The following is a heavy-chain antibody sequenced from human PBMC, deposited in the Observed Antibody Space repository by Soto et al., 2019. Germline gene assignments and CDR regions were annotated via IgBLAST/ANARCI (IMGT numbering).Heavy chain of an antibody. CDR1: GGTFSSYA. J-gene: IGHJ6*02. CDR3: ARVIAAADPGPRYYYYSYGMDV. CDR2: IIPIFGTA. D-gene: IGHD6-13*01. V-gene: IGHV1-69*01. Sequence: QVQLVQSGAEVKKPGSSVKVSCKASGGTFSSYAISWVRQAPGQGLEWMGGIIPIFGTANYAQKFQGRVTITADESTRTAYMELSSLRSEDTAVYYCARVIAAADPGPRYYYYSYGMDVWGQGTTVTVSS.